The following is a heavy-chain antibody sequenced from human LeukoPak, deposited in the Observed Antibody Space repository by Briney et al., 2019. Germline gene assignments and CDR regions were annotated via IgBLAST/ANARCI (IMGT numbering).Heavy chain of an antibody. J-gene: IGHJ4*02. D-gene: IGHD3-22*01. Sequence: ASVKVSCKASGYTFTSYGISWVRQAPGQGPEWMGGISVYNDHTNYAQKLQGRVTMTKDTSTSTAYMELRSLRSDDTAVYYCARDNTVSGYYELGYWGQGTLVTVSS. CDR2: ISVYNDHT. V-gene: IGHV1-18*01. CDR1: GYTFTSYG. CDR3: ARDNTVSGYYELGY.